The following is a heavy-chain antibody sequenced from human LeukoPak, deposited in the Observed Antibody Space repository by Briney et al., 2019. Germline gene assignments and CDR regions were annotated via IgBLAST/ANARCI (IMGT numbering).Heavy chain of an antibody. CDR1: GFTFDDYT. D-gene: IGHD3-22*01. CDR3: AKDVSRSHYYDSSGYPDY. CDR2: ISWDGGST. Sequence: GGSLRLSCAASGFTFDDYTMHWVRQAPGKGLEWVSLISWDGGSTYYADSVKGRSTISRDNSKNSLYLQMNSLRTEDTALYYCAKDVSRSHYYDSSGYPDYWGQGTLVTVSS. J-gene: IGHJ4*02. V-gene: IGHV3-43*01.